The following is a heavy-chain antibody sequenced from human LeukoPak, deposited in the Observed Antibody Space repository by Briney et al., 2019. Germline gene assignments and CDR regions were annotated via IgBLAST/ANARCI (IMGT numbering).Heavy chain of an antibody. CDR1: GGTFSSYA. V-gene: IGHV1-69*05. CDR2: IIPIFGTA. D-gene: IGHD4-11*01. J-gene: IGHJ4*02. CDR3: ARGDYSNYVGVDY. Sequence: ASVKVSCKASGGTFSSYAISWVRQAPGQGLEWMGGIIPIFGTANYAQKFQGRVTITTDESTSTAYMELSSLRSEDTAVYYCARGDYSNYVGVDYWGQGTLVTVSS.